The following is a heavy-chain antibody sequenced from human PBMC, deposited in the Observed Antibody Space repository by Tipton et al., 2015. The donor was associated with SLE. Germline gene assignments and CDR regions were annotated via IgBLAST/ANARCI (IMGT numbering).Heavy chain of an antibody. J-gene: IGHJ3*02. V-gene: IGHV4-4*07. Sequence: TLSLTCTASGGSISSYYWSWIRQPAGKGLEWIGRIYTSGSTNYNPSLKSRVTMSVDTSKNQFSLKLSSVTAADTAVYYCARDRAVEMATITDAFDIWGQGTMVTVSS. CDR1: GGSISSYY. CDR2: IYTSGST. D-gene: IGHD5-24*01. CDR3: ARDRAVEMATITDAFDI.